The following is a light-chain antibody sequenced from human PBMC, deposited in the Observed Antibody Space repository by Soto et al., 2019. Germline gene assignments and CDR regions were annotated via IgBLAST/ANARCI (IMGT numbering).Light chain of an antibody. CDR2: GAS. V-gene: IGKV3-15*01. J-gene: IGKJ2*01. CDR1: QSVSSN. Sequence: EIVMTQSPATLSVSPGERATLSCRASQSVSSNLAWYQQKPGQAPRLIIYGASTRATGIPARFSGSGSGTEITLTNSSLQSEDFAVYYCQQYNNWPPYTFGQGTKLEIK. CDR3: QQYNNWPPYT.